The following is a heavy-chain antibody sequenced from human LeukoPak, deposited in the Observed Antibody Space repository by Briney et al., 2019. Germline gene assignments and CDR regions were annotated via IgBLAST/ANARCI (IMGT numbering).Heavy chain of an antibody. CDR3: ARDWVAAAGSFDY. V-gene: IGHV7-4-1*02. CDR1: GGTFSSYA. D-gene: IGHD6-13*01. CDR2: INTNTGNP. Sequence: VASVKVSCKASGGTFSSYAISWVRQAPGQGLEWMGWINTNTGNPTYAQGFTGRFVFSLDTSVSTAYLQISSLKAEDTAVYYCARDWVAAAGSFDYWGQGTLVTVSS. J-gene: IGHJ4*02.